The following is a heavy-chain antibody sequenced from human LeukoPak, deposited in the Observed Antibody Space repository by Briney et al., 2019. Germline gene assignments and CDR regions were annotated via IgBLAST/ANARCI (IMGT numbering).Heavy chain of an antibody. Sequence: GGSLRLSCAASGFTLSSYAMHWVRQAPGKGLEWVAVISYDGSNKYYADSVKGRFTISRDNSKNTLYLQMNSLRAEDTAVYYCARSMVVAATDLDFDYWGQGTLVTVSS. CDR1: GFTLSSYA. J-gene: IGHJ4*02. CDR2: ISYDGSNK. V-gene: IGHV3-30*04. D-gene: IGHD2-15*01. CDR3: ARSMVVAATDLDFDY.